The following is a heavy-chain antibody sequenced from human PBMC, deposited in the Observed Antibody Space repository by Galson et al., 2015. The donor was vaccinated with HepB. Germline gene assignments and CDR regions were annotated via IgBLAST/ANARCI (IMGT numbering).Heavy chain of an antibody. CDR3: AKGYGLFDS. V-gene: IGHV3-23*05. CDR2: ITNSGSRT. CDR1: GFRFNVYD. D-gene: IGHD5-18*01. Sequence: SLRLSCAVSGFRFNVYDMNWVRQAPGKGLEWVSGITNSGSRTYYAESGKGRFTISRDNSKNTVFLQMSSLRAEDAGLYFCAKGYGLFDSWGQGILVTVSS. J-gene: IGHJ5*01.